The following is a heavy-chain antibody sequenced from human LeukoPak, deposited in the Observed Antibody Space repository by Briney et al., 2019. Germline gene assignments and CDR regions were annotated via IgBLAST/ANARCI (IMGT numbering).Heavy chain of an antibody. CDR3: VRTLYYYDSSGFDP. Sequence: ASVKVSCKASVYTFTSYYMHWVRQAPGQGLEWMGIISPGAGSTNYAQQFQGRVTMTRDTSTSTVYMELSSLRSEDTAVYYCVRTLYYYDSSGFDPWGQGTLVTVSS. J-gene: IGHJ5*02. CDR2: ISPGAGST. V-gene: IGHV1-46*01. CDR1: VYTFTSYY. D-gene: IGHD3-22*01.